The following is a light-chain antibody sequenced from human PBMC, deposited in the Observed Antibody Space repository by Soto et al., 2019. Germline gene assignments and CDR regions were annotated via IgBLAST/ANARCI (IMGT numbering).Light chain of an antibody. CDR3: HQYGSSPCT. J-gene: IGKJ1*01. V-gene: IGKV3-20*01. CDR2: GAS. Sequence: EILVTQSPGTLSLSPGEISTLSCRASRHGSSSYLAWYQQKPGQAPRLLIYGASNRATGIPDRFSGSGSGTDFTLTISRLEPEDFAVYYCHQYGSSPCTFGQGTKVDIK. CDR1: RHGSSSY.